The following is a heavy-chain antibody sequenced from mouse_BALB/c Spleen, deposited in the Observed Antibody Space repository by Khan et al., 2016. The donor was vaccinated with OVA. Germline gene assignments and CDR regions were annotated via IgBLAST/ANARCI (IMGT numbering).Heavy chain of an antibody. J-gene: IGHJ4*01. CDR3: ARQPYYHYNIMDY. CDR1: GFSLTNYG. CDR2: IWSDGST. D-gene: IGHD2-10*01. Sequence: VKLLESGPGLVAPSQSLSITCTISGFSLTNYGVHWVRQPPGKGLEWLVVIWSDGSTTYNSALKSRLTVDKDNSKSQVFLKMNSLQTDDTAVYFCARQPYYHYNIMDYWGQGTSVTVSS. V-gene: IGHV2-6-1*01.